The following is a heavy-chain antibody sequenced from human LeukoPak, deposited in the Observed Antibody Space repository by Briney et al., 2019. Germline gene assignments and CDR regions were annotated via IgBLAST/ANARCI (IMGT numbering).Heavy chain of an antibody. Sequence: GGTLRLSCAASGFTFKKYDVTWVRQAPGKGLEWVSGIRASGGATYYADSVKGRFTISRDNSKNTLYLQMNSLRAEDTAVYYCAKDALDIVVVPAAMGIGLDAFDIWGQGTMVTVSS. CDR1: GFTFKKYD. CDR3: AKDALDIVVVPAAMGIGLDAFDI. D-gene: IGHD2-2*01. V-gene: IGHV3-23*01. J-gene: IGHJ3*02. CDR2: IRASGGAT.